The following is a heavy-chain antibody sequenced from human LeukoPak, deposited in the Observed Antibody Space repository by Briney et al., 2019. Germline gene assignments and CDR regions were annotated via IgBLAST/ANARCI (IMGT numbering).Heavy chain of an antibody. CDR2: ITGDGSGT. V-gene: IGHV3-74*01. Sequence: PGGSLRLSCTASGFTFGDYAMSWVRQAPGKGLVWVSRITGDGSGTTYADSVKGRFTISRDNAKNTLYLQMDSLRAEDTAVYYCARESYSSNWYGPDYWGQGTLVAVSS. D-gene: IGHD6-13*01. CDR3: ARESYSSNWYGPDY. CDR1: GFTFGDYA. J-gene: IGHJ4*02.